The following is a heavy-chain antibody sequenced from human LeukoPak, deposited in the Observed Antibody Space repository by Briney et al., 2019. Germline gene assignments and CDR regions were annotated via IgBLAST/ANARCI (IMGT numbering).Heavy chain of an antibody. V-gene: IGHV4-59*01. CDR3: ARGGDYGDRDFDY. D-gene: IGHD4-17*01. CDR1: GGSISSYY. CDR2: IYYSGST. J-gene: IGHJ4*02. Sequence: PSETLSLTCTVSGGSISSYYWSWIRQPPGKGLEWIGYIYYSGSTNYNPSLKSRVTISVDTSKNQFSLKVSSVTAADTAVYYCARGGDYGDRDFDYWGQGTLVTVSS.